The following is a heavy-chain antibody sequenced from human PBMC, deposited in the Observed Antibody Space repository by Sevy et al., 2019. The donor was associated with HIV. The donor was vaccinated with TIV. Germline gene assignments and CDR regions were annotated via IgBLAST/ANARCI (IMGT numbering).Heavy chain of an antibody. CDR2: LSGIGGST. D-gene: IGHD3-22*01. V-gene: IGHV3-23*01. CDR1: GFTFTSYA. J-gene: IGHJ4*02. Sequence: GGSLRRYCAASGFTFTSYAMSWVRQAPGKGLEWVSALSGIGGSTYYADSVKGRFTISRDNSKNTLYLQMKSLRAEDTAVYYCSKTSAPYYSDSSGYWTFDYWGQGTLVTVSS. CDR3: SKTSAPYYSDSSGYWTFDY.